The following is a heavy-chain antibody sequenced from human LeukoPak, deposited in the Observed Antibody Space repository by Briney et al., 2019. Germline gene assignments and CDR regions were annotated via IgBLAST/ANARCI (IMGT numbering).Heavy chain of an antibody. CDR1: GFTFSDYY. Sequence: GGSLRLSCTASGFTFSDYYMNWIRQTPGKGLEWVSYISSSGTTIYQEDSVKGRFAISRDNAKDSLYLQMNSLRGEDTAVYYCAGGRSHYYGMHIWGQGTTVTVS. J-gene: IGHJ6*02. CDR2: ISSSGTTI. V-gene: IGHV3-11*01. D-gene: IGHD3-16*01. CDR3: AGGRSHYYGMHI.